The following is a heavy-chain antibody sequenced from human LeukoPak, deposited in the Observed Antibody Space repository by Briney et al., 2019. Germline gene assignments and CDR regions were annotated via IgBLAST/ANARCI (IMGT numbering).Heavy chain of an antibody. D-gene: IGHD4/OR15-4a*01. J-gene: IGHJ4*02. CDR1: GFTVSNTY. V-gene: IGHV3-53*01. CDR2: IYSGGGT. CDR3: ARGAPTN. Sequence: PGGSLRLSCAASGFTVSNTYMSWVRQAPGKGLEWVSIIYSGGGTRYADSVKGRFTISRDNAKNTLYLQMYSLRAEDTAVYYCARGAPTNWGQGTLVTVSS.